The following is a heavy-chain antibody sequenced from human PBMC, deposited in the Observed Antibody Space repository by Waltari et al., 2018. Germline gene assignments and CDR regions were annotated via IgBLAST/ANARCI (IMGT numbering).Heavy chain of an antibody. CDR1: VFTFSSNS. J-gene: IGHJ4*02. D-gene: IGHD6-25*01. V-gene: IGHV3-30-3*01. CDR3: ARDRQRTRVLDY. CDR2: ISYDGSNK. Sequence: QVQLVESGGGVVQPGRSLRLSCAASVFTFSSNSMARVRQAPGKGLEWVAVISYDGSNKYYADSVKGRFTISRDNSKNTLYLQMNSLRAEDTAVYYCARDRQRTRVLDYWGQGTLVTVSS.